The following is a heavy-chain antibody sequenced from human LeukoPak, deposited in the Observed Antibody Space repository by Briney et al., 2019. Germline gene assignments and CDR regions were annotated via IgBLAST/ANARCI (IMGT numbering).Heavy chain of an antibody. CDR3: ARKGCTGDCFRFDP. CDR2: INTDNGNT. Sequence: ASVNVSCKASGYTFNTYGISWVRQAPGPRPEWMGWINTDNGNTKYAQKFQGRVTMTTDTSTSTAYMELSSLRSDDSAVYYCARKGCTGDCFRFDPWGQGILVTVSS. J-gene: IGHJ5*02. V-gene: IGHV1-18*01. D-gene: IGHD2-21*02. CDR1: GYTFNTYG.